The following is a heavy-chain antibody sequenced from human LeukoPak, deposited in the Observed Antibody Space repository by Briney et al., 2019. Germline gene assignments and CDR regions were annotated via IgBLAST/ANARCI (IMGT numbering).Heavy chain of an antibody. CDR2: ISASGAST. Sequence: GGSLRLSCAASGFTFSSYAMSWVRQAPGKGLEWVSTISASGASTFYANSVKGRFTISRGSSKSTLYLQMNSLRVDDTAVYYCAKGSSDLDSWGPGTLVTVSS. J-gene: IGHJ4*02. CDR1: GFTFSSYA. CDR3: AKGSSDLDS. V-gene: IGHV3-23*01.